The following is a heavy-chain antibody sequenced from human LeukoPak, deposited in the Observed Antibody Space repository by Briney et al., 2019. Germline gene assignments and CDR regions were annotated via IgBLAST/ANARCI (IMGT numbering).Heavy chain of an antibody. CDR1: GFTFGTYW. Sequence: PGGSLRLSCAASGFTFGTYWMSWVRQAPGKGLEWVANINQDGSEKYYVDSVKGRFTISRDNAKNSLYLQMNSLRAEDTVVYYCARDSYCSSASCRAHTSWFDPWGQGTLVTVSS. J-gene: IGHJ5*02. D-gene: IGHD2-2*01. V-gene: IGHV3-7*01. CDR3: ARDSYCSSASCRAHTSWFDP. CDR2: INQDGSEK.